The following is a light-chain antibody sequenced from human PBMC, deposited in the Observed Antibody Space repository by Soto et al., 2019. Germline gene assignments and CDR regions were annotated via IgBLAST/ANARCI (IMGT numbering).Light chain of an antibody. CDR3: QQYNQWPLT. CDR1: QTVSNK. Sequence: EIVMTQSPATLSVSPGEKATLSCRASQTVSNKLAWYHQKPGQAPRLLIYFASTRATGIPARFSGSGSGTEFTLTISSLQSEDFAVYYCQQYNQWPLTFGGGTKAETK. J-gene: IGKJ4*01. CDR2: FAS. V-gene: IGKV3-15*01.